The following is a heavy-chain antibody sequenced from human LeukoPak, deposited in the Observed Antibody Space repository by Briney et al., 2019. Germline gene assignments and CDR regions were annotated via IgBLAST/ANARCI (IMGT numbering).Heavy chain of an antibody. Sequence: GGSLRLSCAGSGLTFSNYEMNWVRQAPGKGLEWVSFISGSGSRIYYADSVQGRFTISRDNAKNSLFLQMDNLRVDDTGVYYCAKDQGRGGFGLDCWGQGTLVTVSS. CDR2: ISGSGSRI. CDR1: GLTFSNYE. CDR3: AKDQGRGGFGLDC. J-gene: IGHJ4*02. V-gene: IGHV3-48*03. D-gene: IGHD5-12*01.